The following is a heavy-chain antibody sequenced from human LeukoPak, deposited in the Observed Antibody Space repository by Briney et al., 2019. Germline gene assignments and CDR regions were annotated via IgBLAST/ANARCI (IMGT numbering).Heavy chain of an antibody. D-gene: IGHD4-17*01. CDR2: FYSSTRT. CDR1: GDSLTSGSRY. V-gene: IGHV4-61*09. Sequence: KPSETLSLTCTVSGDSLTSGSRYWSWIRQPAGKGLEWIGHFYSSTRTTYNPSLESRVTISGDTAKNQFSLKLDSVTAADTAVYFCARCMPELDYGDYAYYYHMDVWGKGTTVTVSS. J-gene: IGHJ6*04. CDR3: ARCMPELDYGDYAYYYHMDV.